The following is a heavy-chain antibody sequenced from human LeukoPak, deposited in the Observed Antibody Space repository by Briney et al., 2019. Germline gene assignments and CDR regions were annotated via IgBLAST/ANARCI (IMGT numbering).Heavy chain of an antibody. Sequence: SETLSLTCTVSGGSISSSSYYWGWIRQPPGKGLEWIGSIYYSGSTYYHPSLKSRVTISVDTSKNQFSLKLSSVTAADTAVYYCASAHSSSFALFDYWGQGTLVTVSS. J-gene: IGHJ4*02. CDR1: GGSISSSSYY. CDR2: IYYSGST. V-gene: IGHV4-39*07. D-gene: IGHD6-13*01. CDR3: ASAHSSSFALFDY.